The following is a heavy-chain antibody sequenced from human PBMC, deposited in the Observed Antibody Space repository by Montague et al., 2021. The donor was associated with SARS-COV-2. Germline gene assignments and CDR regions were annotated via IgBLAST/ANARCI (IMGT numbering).Heavy chain of an antibody. CDR3: ARMPDQVWLDY. Sequence: PALVKPTQTLTLTCTFPGFSLSTSGMCVSWIRQPPGKVLEWLAVIDWDDDKSYSTSLKTRLTISKDTSKNQVVLTMTNMDPVDTATYYCARMPDQVWLDYWGQGILVTVSS. V-gene: IGHV2-70*01. J-gene: IGHJ4*02. CDR2: IDWDDDK. CDR1: GFSLSTSGMC. D-gene: IGHD5-18*01.